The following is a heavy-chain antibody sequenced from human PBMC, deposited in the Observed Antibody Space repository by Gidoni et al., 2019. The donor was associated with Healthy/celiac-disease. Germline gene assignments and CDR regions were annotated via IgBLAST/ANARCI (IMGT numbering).Heavy chain of an antibody. D-gene: IGHD1-26*01. V-gene: IGHV3-33*08. CDR2: IWFDGINK. Sequence: QVQLVESGGGVVQPGRSLRLSCAASGFIFSTSGIHWVRQAPGKGLEWVAVIWFDGINKYYADSVKVRFTISRDNSKNTLYLKMNSLRAEDTAVYYCARDPRQPIVGATMGFDYWGQGTLVTVSS. CDR1: GFIFSTSG. J-gene: IGHJ4*02. CDR3: ARDPRQPIVGATMGFDY.